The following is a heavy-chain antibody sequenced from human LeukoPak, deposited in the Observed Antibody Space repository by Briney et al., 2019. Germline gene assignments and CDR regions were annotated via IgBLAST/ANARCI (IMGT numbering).Heavy chain of an antibody. J-gene: IGHJ3*02. D-gene: IGHD3-16*01. CDR2: IWYDGSNK. V-gene: IGHV3-33*01. CDR3: ARDRLPPLGAFDI. CDR1: GFTFSSYG. Sequence: GGSLRLSCAASGFTFSSYGMHWVRQAPGKGLEWVAVIWYDGSNKYYVDSVQGRFTISRDNSKNTLYLQMSSLRAEDTAVYHCARDRLPPLGAFDIWGQGTMVTVSS.